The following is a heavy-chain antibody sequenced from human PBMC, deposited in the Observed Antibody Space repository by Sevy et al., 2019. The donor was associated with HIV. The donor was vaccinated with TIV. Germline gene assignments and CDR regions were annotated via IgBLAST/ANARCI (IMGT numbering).Heavy chain of an antibody. Sequence: SETLSLTCTVSGGSISSYYWSWIRQPPGKGLEWIGYIYYSGSTNYNPSLKSRVTISVDTSKNQFSLKLSSVTAADTAVYYCARLKYSSSSGFDYWDQGTLVTVSS. D-gene: IGHD6-6*01. CDR2: IYYSGST. V-gene: IGHV4-59*01. J-gene: IGHJ4*02. CDR3: ARLKYSSSSGFDY. CDR1: GGSISSYY.